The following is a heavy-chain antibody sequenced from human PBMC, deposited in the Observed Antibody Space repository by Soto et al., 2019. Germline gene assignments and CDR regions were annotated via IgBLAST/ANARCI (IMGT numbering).Heavy chain of an antibody. J-gene: IGHJ4*02. CDR1: GFTFSSYG. CDR3: AKDGRYCSSTSCPPNFDY. D-gene: IGHD2-2*01. V-gene: IGHV3-30*18. Sequence: GGSLRLSCAASGFTFSSYGMHWVRQAPGKGLEWVAVISYDGSNKYYADSVKGRFTISRDNSKNTLYLQMNSLRAEDTAVYYWAKDGRYCSSTSCPPNFDYWGQGTLVTVSS. CDR2: ISYDGSNK.